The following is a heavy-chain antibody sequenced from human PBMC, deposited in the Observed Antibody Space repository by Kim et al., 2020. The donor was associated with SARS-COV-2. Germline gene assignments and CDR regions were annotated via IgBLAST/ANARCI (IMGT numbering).Heavy chain of an antibody. CDR3: ARASIGTIFGVVPRAVGWFDP. J-gene: IGHJ5*02. CDR2: IIPIFGTA. D-gene: IGHD3-3*01. Sequence: SVKVSCKASGGTFSSYAISWVRQAPGQELEWMGVIIPIFGTANYAQKFQGRVTITADESTSTAYMELSSLRSEDTAVYYCARASIGTIFGVVPRAVGWFDPWGQGTLGTVSS. CDR1: GGTFSSYA. V-gene: IGHV1-69*13.